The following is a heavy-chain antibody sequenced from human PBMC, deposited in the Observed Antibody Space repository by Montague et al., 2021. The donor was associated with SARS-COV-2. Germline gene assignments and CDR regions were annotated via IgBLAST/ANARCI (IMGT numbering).Heavy chain of an antibody. Sequence: LSLTCTVSGGSISSGGYYWSWIRQHPGKGLEWIGYIYYSGSTXYNPSLKSRVTISVDTSKNQFSLKMSSVTAADTAVYYCARSPEPMIILIITSLNWYFDLWGRGTLVTVSS. CDR1: GGSISSGGYY. CDR3: ARSPEPMIILIITSLNWYFDL. CDR2: IYYSGST. J-gene: IGHJ2*01. V-gene: IGHV4-31*03. D-gene: IGHD3-22*01.